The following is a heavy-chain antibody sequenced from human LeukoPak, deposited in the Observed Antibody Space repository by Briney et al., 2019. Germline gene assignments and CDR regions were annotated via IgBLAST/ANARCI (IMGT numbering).Heavy chain of an antibody. J-gene: IGHJ6*02. CDR1: GGTFSSYA. CDR3: ARRGGYCSSTSCYTGYYYGMDV. V-gene: IGHV1-69*13. D-gene: IGHD2-2*02. CDR2: IIPIFGTA. Sequence: ASVKVSRKASGGTFSSYAISWVRQAPGQGLEWMGGIIPIFGTANYAQKFQGRVTITADESTSTAYMELSSLRSEDTAVYYCARRGGYCSSTSCYTGYYYGMDVWGQGTTVTVSS.